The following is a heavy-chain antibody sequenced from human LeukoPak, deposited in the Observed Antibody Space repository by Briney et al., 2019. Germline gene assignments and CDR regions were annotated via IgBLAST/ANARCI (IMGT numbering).Heavy chain of an antibody. J-gene: IGHJ4*02. CDR3: ASDCSSTSCYHYFDY. D-gene: IGHD2-2*01. Sequence: SVKVSCKASGGTFSSYAISWVRQAPGQGLEWMGRIIPILGIANYAQKFQGRVTITADKYTSTAYMELSSLRSEDTAVYYCASDCSSTSCYHYFDYWGQGTLVTVSS. CDR1: GGTFSSYA. CDR2: IIPILGIA. V-gene: IGHV1-69*04.